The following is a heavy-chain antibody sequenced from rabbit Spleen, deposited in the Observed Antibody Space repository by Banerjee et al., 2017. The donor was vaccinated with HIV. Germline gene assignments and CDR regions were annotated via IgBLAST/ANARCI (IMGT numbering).Heavy chain of an antibody. CDR3: AKGANSDGNGWDL. CDR2: IAGSSSGFT. V-gene: IGHV1S40*01. J-gene: IGHJ6*01. Sequence: QSLEESGGDLVKPGASLTLTCTASGFSFSSNDYMCWVRQAPGKGLEWISCIAGSSSGFTYSATWASGRFTISKTSSTTVTLQMTSLTVADTATYFCAKGANSDGNGWDLWGPGTLSPS. D-gene: IGHD6-1*01. CDR1: GFSFSSNDY.